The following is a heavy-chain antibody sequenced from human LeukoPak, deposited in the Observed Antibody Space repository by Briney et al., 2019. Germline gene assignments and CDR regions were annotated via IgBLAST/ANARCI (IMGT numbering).Heavy chain of an antibody. CDR1: GFTFSSYS. V-gene: IGHV3-21*01. J-gene: IGHJ5*02. Sequence: GGSLRLSCAASGFTFSSYSMNWVRQAPGKGLEWVSSISSSSSYIYYADSVKGRFTISRDNAKNSLYLQMNSLRAEDTAVYYCARKDSSGYYSPWGQGTLVTVSS. CDR3: ARKDSSGYYSP. CDR2: ISSSSSYI. D-gene: IGHD3-22*01.